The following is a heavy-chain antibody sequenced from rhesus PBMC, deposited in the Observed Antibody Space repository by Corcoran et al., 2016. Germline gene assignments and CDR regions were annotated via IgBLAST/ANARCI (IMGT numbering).Heavy chain of an antibody. D-gene: IGHD5-24*01. CDR2: INGNSGST. CDR1: GCFFSRFW. V-gene: IGHV4-80*01. J-gene: IGHJ4*01. CDR3: ARRPSGYYFDY. Sequence: QVQLQESGPGLVKPSETLSLTCAVSGCFFSRFWWCRIRQPPGKGLEWIGEINGNSGSTNYKPSLKSRVTISKDASKNQFSLKLSSVTAADTAVYYCARRPSGYYFDYWGQGVLVTVSS.